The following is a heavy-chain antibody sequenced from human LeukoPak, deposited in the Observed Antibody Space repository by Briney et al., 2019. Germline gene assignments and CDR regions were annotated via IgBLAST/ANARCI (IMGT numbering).Heavy chain of an antibody. CDR3: AKEAGAFDY. V-gene: IGHV1-46*01. CDR1: GYTFTSNY. J-gene: IGHJ4*02. D-gene: IGHD1-26*01. CDR2: INPSDGST. Sequence: ASVTVSCTASGYTFTSNYMDWVRQTPGQGLEWMGVINPSDGSTTYAQKFQGRVNLTRDTSTTTVHMELSSLTSEDTAVYYCAKEAGAFDYWGQGTLVTVSS.